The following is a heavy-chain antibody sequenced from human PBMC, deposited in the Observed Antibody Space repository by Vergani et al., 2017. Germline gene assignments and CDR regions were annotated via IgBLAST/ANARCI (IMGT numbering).Heavy chain of an antibody. CDR2: IYYSGST. D-gene: IGHD6-6*01. V-gene: IGHV4-34*11. J-gene: IGHJ5*02. Sequence: QVQLQQWGAGLLKPSETLSLTCAVYGGSFSGYYWSWIRQPPGKGLEWIGYIYYSGSTNYNPSLKSRVTISVDTSKNQFSLKLSSVTAADTAVYYCARDFRTYSSSGINWFDPWGQGTLVTVSS. CDR3: ARDFRTYSSSGINWFDP. CDR1: GGSFSGYY.